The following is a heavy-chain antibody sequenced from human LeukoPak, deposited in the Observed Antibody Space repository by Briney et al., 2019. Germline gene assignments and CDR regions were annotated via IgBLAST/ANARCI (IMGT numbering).Heavy chain of an antibody. CDR2: TYYRSKWHN. CDR3: VRSRGDLDY. Sequence: SQTLLLTCAISGDSVSSNSAAWNWIRQSPARGLEWLGRTYYRSKWHNDYAPSVKSRITINPDTPKNQSSLQVNSMTPEDTAVYYCVRSRGDLDYWGQGTLVTVSS. D-gene: IGHD3-10*01. V-gene: IGHV6-1*01. CDR1: GDSVSSNSAA. J-gene: IGHJ4*02.